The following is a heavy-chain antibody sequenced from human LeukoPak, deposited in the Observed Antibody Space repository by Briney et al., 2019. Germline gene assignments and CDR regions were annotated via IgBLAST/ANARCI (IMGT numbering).Heavy chain of an antibody. V-gene: IGHV4-34*01. CDR1: GGSFSGYY. CDR3: ARVVQSTDSSGFYLPEYFQH. J-gene: IGHJ1*01. Sequence: PSETLSLTCAVYGGSFSGYYWSWIRQPPGKWLEWIGEINHSGSTNYNPSRKSRVTISVDTSKNQFSLKLSSVTAADTAVYYCARVVQSTDSSGFYLPEYFQHWGQGTLVTVSS. CDR2: INHSGST. D-gene: IGHD3-22*01.